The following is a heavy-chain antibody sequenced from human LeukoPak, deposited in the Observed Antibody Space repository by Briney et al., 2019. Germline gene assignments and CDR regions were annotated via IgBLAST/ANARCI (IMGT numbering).Heavy chain of an antibody. CDR3: ARELFGSGSCPVY. D-gene: IGHD3-10*01. V-gene: IGHV3-33*01. Sequence: PGRSLRLSCTAPGFTFSSYAIHWIRQAPGKGLEWVALVWHDGSNKYYADSVKGRFTISRDNSKNTVYLQMNSLRAEDTAVYYSARELFGSGSCPVYWGQGTLVTVSS. J-gene: IGHJ4*02. CDR1: GFTFSSYA. CDR2: VWHDGSNK.